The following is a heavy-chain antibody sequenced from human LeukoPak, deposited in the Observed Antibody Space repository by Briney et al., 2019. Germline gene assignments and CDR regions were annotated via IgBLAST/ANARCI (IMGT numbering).Heavy chain of an antibody. CDR3: ARAPYYYASGARQFDY. V-gene: IGHV5-51*01. CDR1: GYRFTSFW. CDR2: IYPGDSDT. D-gene: IGHD3-10*01. J-gene: IGHJ4*02. Sequence: GESLKISCQSSGYRFTSFWIGWVRQMPGKGLEWMGIIYPGDSDTRYSPSFQGQVTISADKSISTAYLQWSSLKASDTAMYYCARAPYYYASGARQFDYWGQGTLVTVSS.